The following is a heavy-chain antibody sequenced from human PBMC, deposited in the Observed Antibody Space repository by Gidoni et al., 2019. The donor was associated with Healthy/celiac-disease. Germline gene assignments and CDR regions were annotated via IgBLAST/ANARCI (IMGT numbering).Heavy chain of an antibody. CDR1: GFTFSRYA. CDR2: ISSNGGST. V-gene: IGHV3-64D*06. D-gene: IGHD6-13*01. CDR3: VNGGDSSSWSFDY. J-gene: IGHJ4*02. Sequence: EVQLVESGGGLVQPGGSLRLSCSASGFTFSRYAMHWVRQAPGKGLEYVSAISSNGGSTYYADSVKGRFTISRDNSKNTLYLQMSSLRAEDTAVYYCVNGGDSSSWSFDYWGQGTLVTVSS.